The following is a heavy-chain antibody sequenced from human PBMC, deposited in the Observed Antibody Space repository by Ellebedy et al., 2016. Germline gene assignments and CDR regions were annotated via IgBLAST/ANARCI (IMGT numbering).Heavy chain of an antibody. Sequence: SVKVSCXTSGGTFSSYAINWVRQAPGQGLEWMGGVIPIFGAPNYAQKFQGTVTIIADESTNTAYMELSSLRSEDTAVYYCAIRESYSYGNYYYMDVWGKGTTVTVSS. CDR1: GGTFSSYA. V-gene: IGHV1-69*13. D-gene: IGHD5-18*01. CDR2: VIPIFGAP. J-gene: IGHJ6*03. CDR3: AIRESYSYGNYYYMDV.